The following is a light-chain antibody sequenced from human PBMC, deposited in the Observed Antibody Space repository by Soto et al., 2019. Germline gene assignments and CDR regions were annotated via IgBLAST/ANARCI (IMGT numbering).Light chain of an antibody. CDR1: QSVSNN. CDR2: GAS. CDR3: QQYSSWLWT. Sequence: ESVLTQSPRTLSLSPGERATLSCRASQSVSNNYLAWYQQKPGQAPRLLIYGASNRATGVPARISGSVSGTEFTLTIASLQSEDFAIYYCQQYSSWLWTFGQGAKVDI. V-gene: IGKV3-15*01. J-gene: IGKJ1*01.